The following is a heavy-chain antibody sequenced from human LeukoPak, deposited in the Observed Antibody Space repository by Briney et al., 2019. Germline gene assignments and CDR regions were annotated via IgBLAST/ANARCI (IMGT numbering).Heavy chain of an antibody. Sequence: GGSLRLSCAASGFTFSSYAMSWVRQAPGKGLEWVSAISGSGGSTYYADSVKGRFTISRDNAKNTLYLQMNSLRAEDTAVYYCARDLMTTNWFDPWGQGTLVTVSS. V-gene: IGHV3-23*01. CDR1: GFTFSSYA. J-gene: IGHJ5*02. D-gene: IGHD4-11*01. CDR2: ISGSGGST. CDR3: ARDLMTTNWFDP.